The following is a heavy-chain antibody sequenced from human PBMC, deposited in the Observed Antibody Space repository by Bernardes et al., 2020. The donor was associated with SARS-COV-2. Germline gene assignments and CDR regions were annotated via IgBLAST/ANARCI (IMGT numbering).Heavy chain of an antibody. J-gene: IGHJ4*02. CDR2: INPNSGGT. CDR3: ARGRLWSGPFDY. V-gene: IGHV1-2*06. D-gene: IGHD3-3*01. CDR1: GYTFTGYY. Sequence: ASVKVSCKASGYTFTGYYMHWVRQAPGQGLEWMGRINPNSGGTNYAQKFQGRVTMTRDTSISTAYMELSRLRSDDTAVYYCARGRLWSGPFDYWGQGTLVTVSS.